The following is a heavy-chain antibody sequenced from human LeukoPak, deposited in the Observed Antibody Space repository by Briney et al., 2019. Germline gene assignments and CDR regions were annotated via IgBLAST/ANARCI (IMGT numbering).Heavy chain of an antibody. CDR1: GFTFSSYA. J-gene: IGHJ6*02. CDR2: ISGSGGST. V-gene: IGHV3-23*01. D-gene: IGHD2-15*01. Sequence: GGSLRLSCAASGFTFSSYAMSWVRQAPGKGLEWVSAISGSGGSTYYADSVKGRFTISRDNSKNTLYLQMNSLRAEDTAVYYCAKDTAGYWVPYYYGMDVWGQGTTVTVSS. CDR3: AKDTAGYWVPYYYGMDV.